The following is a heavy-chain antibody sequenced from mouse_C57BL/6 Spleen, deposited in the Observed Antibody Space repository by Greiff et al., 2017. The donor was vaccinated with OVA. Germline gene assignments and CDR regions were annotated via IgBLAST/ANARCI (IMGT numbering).Heavy chain of an antibody. CDR1: GFSITSGYY. Sequence: EVKLMESGPGLVKPSQSLSLTCSVTGFSITSGYYWNWIRQFPGNKLEWMGYISYDGSNNYNPSLQNRISITRDTSKNQFFLKLNSVTTEDTATYYCARGNYYSNYGGVYFDYWGQGTTLTVSS. V-gene: IGHV3-6*01. CDR3: ARGNYYSNYGGVYFDY. J-gene: IGHJ2*01. CDR2: ISYDGSN. D-gene: IGHD2-5*01.